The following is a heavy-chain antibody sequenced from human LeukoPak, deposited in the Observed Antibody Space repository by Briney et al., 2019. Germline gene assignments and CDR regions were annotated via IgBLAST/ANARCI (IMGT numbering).Heavy chain of an antibody. Sequence: PGGSLRLSCAASGFTFSDYYMSWIRQAPGKGLEWVSYISSSGSTIYYADSVKGRFTISRDNAKNSLYLQMNSLRAEDRAVYYCARDSRSGVFGVAPFDYWGQGTLVTVSS. V-gene: IGHV3-11*04. J-gene: IGHJ4*02. CDR3: ARDSRSGVFGVAPFDY. CDR1: GFTFSDYY. D-gene: IGHD3-3*01. CDR2: ISSSGSTI.